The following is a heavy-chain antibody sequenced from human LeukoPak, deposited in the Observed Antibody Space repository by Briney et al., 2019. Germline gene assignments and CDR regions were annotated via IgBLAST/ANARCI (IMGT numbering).Heavy chain of an antibody. V-gene: IGHV4-4*07. J-gene: IGHJ4*02. CDR1: GGSISNYF. D-gene: IGHD3-22*01. Sequence: SETLSLTCTVAGGSISNYFWSWVRQPAGKGLEWIGRIYAGGNTDHNPSLKSRVTMSVDSSKNQFSLRLSSVTAADTAVYYCAREHKDYDGVGYYYAYWVQGTLVTVSS. CDR2: IYAGGNT. CDR3: AREHKDYDGVGYYYAY.